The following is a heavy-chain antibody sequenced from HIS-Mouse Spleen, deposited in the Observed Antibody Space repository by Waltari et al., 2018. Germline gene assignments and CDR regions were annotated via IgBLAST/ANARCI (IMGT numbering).Heavy chain of an antibody. Sequence: QLQLQESGPGLVKPSETLSLTCTVSGGSISSSSYYWGWIRQPPGKGLEWIGCIYYSGSTYYNPPLKRLVPISVDTSKNQFSLKLSSVTAADTAVYYCAREIPYSSSWYDWYFDLWSRGTLVTVSS. D-gene: IGHD6-13*01. CDR3: AREIPYSSSWYDWYFDL. J-gene: IGHJ2*01. CDR2: IYYSGST. V-gene: IGHV4-39*07. CDR1: GGSISSSSYY.